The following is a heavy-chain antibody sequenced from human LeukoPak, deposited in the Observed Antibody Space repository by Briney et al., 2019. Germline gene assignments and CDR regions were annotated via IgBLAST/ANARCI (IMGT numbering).Heavy chain of an antibody. D-gene: IGHD5-18*01. Sequence: GGSLRLSCAASGFTFSSYGMHWVRQAPGKGLEGVAVISYDGSNKYYADSVKGRFTISRDNSKNTLYLQMNSLRAEDTAVYYCARDRKDSYGYYFDYWGQGTLVTVSS. V-gene: IGHV3-30*03. CDR3: ARDRKDSYGYYFDY. CDR2: ISYDGSNK. CDR1: GFTFSSYG. J-gene: IGHJ4*02.